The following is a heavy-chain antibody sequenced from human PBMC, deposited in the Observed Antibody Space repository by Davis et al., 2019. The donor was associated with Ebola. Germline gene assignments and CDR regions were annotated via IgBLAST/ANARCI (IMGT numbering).Heavy chain of an antibody. D-gene: IGHD3-22*01. V-gene: IGHV1-18*01. J-gene: IGHJ4*02. CDR2: ISAYNGHT. CDR3: ARDRHDSSAYGF. Sequence: ASVKVSCKASGYTFTSYGISWVRQAPGQGLEWMGWISAYNGHTNYAQKFLGRVTMTRDTSTSTVYMELSSFRSEDTGIYFCARDRHDSSAYGFWGQGTLVTVSS. CDR1: GYTFTSYG.